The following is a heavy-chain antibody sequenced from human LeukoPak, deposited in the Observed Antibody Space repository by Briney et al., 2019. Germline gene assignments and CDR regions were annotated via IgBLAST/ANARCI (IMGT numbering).Heavy chain of an antibody. CDR1: GFTFSSYC. V-gene: IGHV3-74*01. J-gene: IGHJ4*03. Sequence: GGSLRLSCAASGFTFSSYCMHWVPQAPGKGLVWVSRINSDGSSTNYADSVRGRFTISRDNAKNTLYLQMNSLRAEDTAVYYCARADGYPDYWGQGTLVTVSS. CDR2: INSDGSST. CDR3: ARADGYPDY.